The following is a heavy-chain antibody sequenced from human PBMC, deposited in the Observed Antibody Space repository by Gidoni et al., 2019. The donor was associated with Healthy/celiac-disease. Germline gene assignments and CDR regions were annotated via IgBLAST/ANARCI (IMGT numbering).Heavy chain of an antibody. CDR1: GGSISSGGYY. V-gene: IGHV4-31*03. CDR2: IYYSGCT. Sequence: QVQLQESGPGMVKPSQTLSLTCTVSGGSISSGGYYWSWIRQHPGKGLEWIGYIYYSGCTYYNPSLKSRVTISVDTSKNQFSLKLSSVTAADTAVYYCARERKGSSPFDPWGQGTLVTVSS. CDR3: ARERKGSSPFDP. D-gene: IGHD6-13*01. J-gene: IGHJ5*02.